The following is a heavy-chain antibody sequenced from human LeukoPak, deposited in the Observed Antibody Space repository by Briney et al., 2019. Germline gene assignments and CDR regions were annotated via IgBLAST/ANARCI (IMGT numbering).Heavy chain of an antibody. CDR2: ISYDGSNK. CDR3: AKDENRWESPDAFDI. D-gene: IGHD1-26*01. J-gene: IGHJ3*02. CDR1: GFTFSSYG. Sequence: GSLRLSCAASGFTFSSYGMHWVRQAPGKGLEWGAVISYDGSNKYYADSVKGRFTISRDNSKNTLYLQMNSLRAEDTAVYYCAKDENRWESPDAFDIWGQGTMVTVSS. V-gene: IGHV3-30*18.